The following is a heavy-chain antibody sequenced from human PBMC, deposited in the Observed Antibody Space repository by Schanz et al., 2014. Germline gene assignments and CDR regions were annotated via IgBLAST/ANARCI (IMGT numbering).Heavy chain of an antibody. Sequence: EVQLVESGGGLVQPRGSLRLSCAASGFSFSSYTMSWVRQAPGKGLQWVSSLSGDGGTTHYADSVKGRFTISRDNSKNTLFLQMSSLRAEDTAVYYCARDGDFDYWGQGTLVTVSS. J-gene: IGHJ4*02. V-gene: IGHV3-23*04. CDR2: LSGDGGTT. CDR3: ARDGDFDY. CDR1: GFSFSSYT.